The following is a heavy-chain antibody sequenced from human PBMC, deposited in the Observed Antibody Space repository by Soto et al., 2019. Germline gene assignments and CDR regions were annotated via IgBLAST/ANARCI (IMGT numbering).Heavy chain of an antibody. CDR2: IYYSGGT. Sequence: QVQLQESGPGLVKPSQTLSLTCTVSGGSISSGDYYWSWIRQYPGKGLEWIGYIYYSGGTYYNPSLKSRVTISVETSKNQFSLKLNSVAAADTAVYCCARVPLSKRHAAAFDIWGQGTMVTVSS. V-gene: IGHV4-31*03. CDR1: GGSISSGDYY. CDR3: ARVPLSKRHAAAFDI. J-gene: IGHJ3*02. D-gene: IGHD2-15*01.